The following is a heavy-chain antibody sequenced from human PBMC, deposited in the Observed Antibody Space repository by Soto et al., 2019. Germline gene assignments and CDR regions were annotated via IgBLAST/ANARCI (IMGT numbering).Heavy chain of an antibody. D-gene: IGHD6-19*01. Sequence: SETLSLTCTVSGGSISSSSYYWGWIRQPPGKGLEWIGSIYYSGSTNYNPSLKSRVTISVDTSKNQFSLKLSSVTAADTAVYYCARGGAVAGHFDYWGQGTLVTVSS. V-gene: IGHV4-39*07. CDR3: ARGGAVAGHFDY. CDR1: GGSISSSSYY. CDR2: IYYSGST. J-gene: IGHJ4*02.